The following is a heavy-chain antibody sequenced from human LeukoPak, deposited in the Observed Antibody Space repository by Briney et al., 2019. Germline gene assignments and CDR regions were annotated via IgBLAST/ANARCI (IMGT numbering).Heavy chain of an antibody. CDR2: IYYSGNT. D-gene: IGHD3-10*01. CDR3: ARRGPPNYFDY. V-gene: IGHV4-39*01. J-gene: IGHJ4*02. CDR1: DGSISSSTYY. Sequence: TSETLSLTCTVSDGSISSSTYYRGWVRQPPGKGLEWIGSIYYSGNTYYNPSLKSRVTISVDTSKNQFSLKLSSVTAADTAVYYCARRGPPNYFDYWGQGSLVTVSS.